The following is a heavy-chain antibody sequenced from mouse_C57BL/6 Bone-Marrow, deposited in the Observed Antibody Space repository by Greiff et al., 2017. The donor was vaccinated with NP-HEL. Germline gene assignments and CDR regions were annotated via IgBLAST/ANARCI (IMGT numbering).Heavy chain of an antibody. J-gene: IGHJ1*03. CDR3: ATLTTVVATPV. CDR2: IYPRSGNT. D-gene: IGHD1-1*01. Sequence: VQLQQSGAELARPGASVKLSCKASGYTFTSYGISWVKQRTGQGLEWIGEIYPRSGNTYYNEKFKGKATLTADKPSSTAYLELRSLTSEDSAVYSRATLTTVVATPVWGTGTTVTVSS. V-gene: IGHV1-81*01. CDR1: GYTFTSYG.